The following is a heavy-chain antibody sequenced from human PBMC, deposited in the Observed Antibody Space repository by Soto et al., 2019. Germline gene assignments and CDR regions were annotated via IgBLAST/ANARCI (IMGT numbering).Heavy chain of an antibody. D-gene: IGHD3-16*01. Sequence: QVQVVQSGGEVKKPGASVKVSCTASGYTFSSYGVSWVRQAPGQGLEWMGWISAFNGNKNYAQKFQGRVTMTTDTSTSTAYMELRSLTSDDTAVYYCARGGDYYYGMDVWGQGTTVFVSS. CDR2: ISAFNGNK. CDR3: ARGGDYYYGMDV. J-gene: IGHJ6*02. CDR1: GYTFSSYG. V-gene: IGHV1-18*01.